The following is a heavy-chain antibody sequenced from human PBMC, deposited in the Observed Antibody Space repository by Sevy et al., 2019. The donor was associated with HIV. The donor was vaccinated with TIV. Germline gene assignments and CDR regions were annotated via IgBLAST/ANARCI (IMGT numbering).Heavy chain of an antibody. Sequence: GGSLRLSCAASGFTVSSNYMSWVRQAPGKGLEWVSVIYSGGSTYYADSVKGRFTISRDNSKNTLYLQMNSLRAEDTAVYYCARSLAAAGTLGGMYVWGQGTTVTVSS. CDR2: IYSGGST. V-gene: IGHV3-53*01. CDR3: ARSLAAAGTLGGMYV. CDR1: GFTVSSNY. D-gene: IGHD6-13*01. J-gene: IGHJ6*02.